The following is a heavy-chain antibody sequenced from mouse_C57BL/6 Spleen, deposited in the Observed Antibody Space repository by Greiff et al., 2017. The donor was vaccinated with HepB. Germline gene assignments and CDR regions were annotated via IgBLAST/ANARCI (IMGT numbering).Heavy chain of an antibody. D-gene: IGHD2-3*01. J-gene: IGHJ4*01. CDR2: IDPSDSYT. V-gene: IGHV1-50*01. CDR3: ARWLLRYAMGY. CDR1: GYTFTSYW. Sequence: QVQLQQPGAELVKPGASVKLSCKASGYTFTSYWMQWVKQRPGQGLEWIGEIDPSDSYTNYNQKFKGKATLTVDTSSSTAYMQLSSLTSEDAAVYYWARWLLRYAMGYWGQGTSVTVSS.